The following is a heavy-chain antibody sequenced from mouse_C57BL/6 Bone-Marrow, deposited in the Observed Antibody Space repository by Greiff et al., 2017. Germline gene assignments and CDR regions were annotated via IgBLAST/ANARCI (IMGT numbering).Heavy chain of an antibody. CDR1: GYTFPSYW. J-gene: IGHJ4*01. Sequence: QVQLQQPGAELVRPGSSVTLSCKASGYTFPSYWMHWVKQRPIQGLEWIGNIDPSDSETHYNQKFKDKATLTVDTSTSTAYMQLSSLTSEDSAVYYCARWGYVFLDAIDYWGQGTSVTVSS. CDR3: ARWGYVFLDAIDY. D-gene: IGHD3-1*01. V-gene: IGHV1-52*01. CDR2: IDPSDSET.